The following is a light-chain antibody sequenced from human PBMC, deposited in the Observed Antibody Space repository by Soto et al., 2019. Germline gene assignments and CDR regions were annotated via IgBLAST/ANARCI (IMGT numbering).Light chain of an antibody. V-gene: IGLV2-8*01. J-gene: IGLJ2*01. CDR1: SSDVGGYNY. CDR3: SSYAGSNNLV. CDR2: EVS. Sequence: QSALTQPPSASGSPGQSVTISCTGTSSDVGGYNYVSWYQQYPGKAPKVMIYEVSKRPSGVPDRFSGSKSGNTASLTVSGLQAEDEADYYCSSYAGSNNLVFGGGTKRTVL.